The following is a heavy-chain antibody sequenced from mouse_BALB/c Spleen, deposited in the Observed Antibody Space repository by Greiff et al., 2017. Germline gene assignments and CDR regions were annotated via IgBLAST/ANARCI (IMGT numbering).Heavy chain of an antibody. CDR2: ISTYYGDA. J-gene: IGHJ4*01. CDR1: GYTFTDYA. CDR3: ARSQYMSTSDAMDY. D-gene: IGHD2-4*01. V-gene: IGHV1S137*01. Sequence: VQLQQSGAELVRPGVSVKISCKGSGYTFTDYAMHWVKQSHAKSLEWIGVISTYYGDASYNQKFKGKATMTVDKSSSTAYMELARLTSEESSIYYCARSQYMSTSDAMDYWGQGTSVTVSS.